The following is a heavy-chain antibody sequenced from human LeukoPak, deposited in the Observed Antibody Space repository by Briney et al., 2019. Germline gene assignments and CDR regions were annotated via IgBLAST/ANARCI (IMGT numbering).Heavy chain of an antibody. D-gene: IGHD5-12*01. CDR1: GGSISGYY. CDR2: IYYSGST. J-gene: IGHJ4*02. CDR3: ARELRVDYFDY. V-gene: IGHV4-59*01. Sequence: SETLSLTCTVSGGSISGYYWSWIRQPPGKGLEWIGYIYYSGSTNYNPSLKSRVTISVDTSKNQFSLKLSSVTAADTAVYYCARELRVDYFDYWGQGTLVTVSS.